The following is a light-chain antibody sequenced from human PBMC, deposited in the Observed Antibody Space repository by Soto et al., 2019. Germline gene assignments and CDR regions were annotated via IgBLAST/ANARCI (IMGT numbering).Light chain of an antibody. V-gene: IGKV3-11*01. CDR3: QQRRDT. J-gene: IGKJ5*01. Sequence: EIVLTQSPATLSLSPGERATLSCRASRSVSSYLAWYQQKPGQAPRLLIYDASNRATGIPARFSGSGSGTDFTLTISSLEPEDFAVYYCQQRRDTFGQGTRLEI. CDR2: DAS. CDR1: RSVSSY.